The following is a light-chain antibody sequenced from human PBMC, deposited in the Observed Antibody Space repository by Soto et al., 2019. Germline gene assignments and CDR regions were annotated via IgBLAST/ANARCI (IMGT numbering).Light chain of an antibody. CDR1: SGHSSYA. Sequence: QSVLNQSPSASASLGASVKLTCTLSSGHSSYAVAWHQQQPEKGPRYLMKLNSDGSHSKGDGIPDRFSGSSSGAERYLTISSLQSEDEADYYCQTWGTGIRVFGGGTKLTVL. J-gene: IGLJ3*02. CDR3: QTWGTGIRV. V-gene: IGLV4-69*01. CDR2: LNSDGSH.